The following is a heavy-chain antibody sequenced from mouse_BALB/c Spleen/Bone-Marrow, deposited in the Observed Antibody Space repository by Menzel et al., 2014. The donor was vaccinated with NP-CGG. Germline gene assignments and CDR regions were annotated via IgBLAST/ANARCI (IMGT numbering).Heavy chain of an antibody. CDR2: IWDGGST. CDR1: GFSLTDYG. CDR3: AKHEDRYDWFAY. D-gene: IGHD2-14*01. V-gene: IGHV2-6-5*01. Sequence: VMLVESGPGLVAPSQSLSITCTVSGFSLTDYGVSWIRQPPGKGLEWLGVIWDGGSTYYNSALKSRLCISKDNSKSQVFLKMNSLQTDDTAMYYCAKHEDRYDWFAYWGQGTLVTVSA. J-gene: IGHJ3*01.